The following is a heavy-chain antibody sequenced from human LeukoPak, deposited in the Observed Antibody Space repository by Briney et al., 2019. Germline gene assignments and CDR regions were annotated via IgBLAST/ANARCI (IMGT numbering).Heavy chain of an antibody. CDR1: GGSISSGSYY. CDR2: SYTSGST. Sequence: SQTLSLTCTVSGGSISSGSYYWRWIRQPAGKGLEWIGRSYTSGSTNYNPSLKSRVTISVDTSKNQFSLKLSSVTAADTAVYYCATQSWDPEDYYYYGMDVWGQGTTVTVSS. CDR3: ATQSWDPEDYYYYGMDV. V-gene: IGHV4-61*02. D-gene: IGHD1-14*01. J-gene: IGHJ6*02.